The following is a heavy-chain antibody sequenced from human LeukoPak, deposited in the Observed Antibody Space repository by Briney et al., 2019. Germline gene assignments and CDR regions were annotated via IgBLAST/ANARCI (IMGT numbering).Heavy chain of an antibody. D-gene: IGHD6-19*01. CDR3: ARDVSGVAGSAFDI. Sequence: SETPSLTCTVSGGSISSYYWSWIRQPPGKGLERVGYIYDIGTTTYNPSLKSRVTISVDTSRTQFSLKLSSVTAADTAVYYCARDVSGVAGSAFDIWGQGTMVTVSS. CDR2: IYDIGTT. CDR1: GGSISSYY. V-gene: IGHV4-59*01. J-gene: IGHJ3*02.